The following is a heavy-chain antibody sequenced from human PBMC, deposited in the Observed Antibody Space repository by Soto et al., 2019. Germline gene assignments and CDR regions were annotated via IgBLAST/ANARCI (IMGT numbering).Heavy chain of an antibody. Sequence: GGSLRLSCAASGFTLNTYSMNWVRQAPGKGLEWVSYISGSSNTIYYADSVKGRFTISRDNAKNSLYLQMNSLRAEDTAVYYCARVRCSGGSCWVHYYVDVWGKGTTVTVSS. CDR1: GFTLNTYS. D-gene: IGHD2-15*01. CDR3: ARVRCSGGSCWVHYYVDV. J-gene: IGHJ6*03. CDR2: ISGSSNTI. V-gene: IGHV3-48*01.